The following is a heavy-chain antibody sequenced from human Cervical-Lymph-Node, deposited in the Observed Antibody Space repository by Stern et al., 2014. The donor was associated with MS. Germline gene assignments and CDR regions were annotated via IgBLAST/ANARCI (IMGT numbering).Heavy chain of an antibody. Sequence: QVQLVQSGAEVKKPGASVKVSCKASGYSFTAYYMHWVRQAPGQGLEWMGWIDPNSGGTKSAQNFQGRVTMTRDTSISTFYMGLSGLTSDDTAVFYCARERHSMDVWGQGTTVTVSS. CDR1: GYSFTAYY. V-gene: IGHV1-2*02. CDR3: ARERHSMDV. CDR2: IDPNSGGT. J-gene: IGHJ6*02.